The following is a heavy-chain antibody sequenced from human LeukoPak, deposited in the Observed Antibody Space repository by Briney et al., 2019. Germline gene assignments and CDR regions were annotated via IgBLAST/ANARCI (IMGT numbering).Heavy chain of an antibody. Sequence: GGSLRLSCAASGFTFSTYAVNWVRQAPGKGLEWVSAITGSGGATYYADSVKGRFTISRDNAKNSLYLQMNSLRAEDTAVYYCARGYDYYDSSGYYGWGQGTLVTVSS. V-gene: IGHV3-21*01. D-gene: IGHD3-22*01. CDR3: ARGYDYYDSSGYYG. CDR2: ITGSGGAT. CDR1: GFTFSTYA. J-gene: IGHJ4*02.